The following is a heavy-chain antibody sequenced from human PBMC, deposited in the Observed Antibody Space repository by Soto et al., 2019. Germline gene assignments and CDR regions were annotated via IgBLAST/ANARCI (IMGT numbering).Heavy chain of an antibody. Sequence: GGSLRLSCAASGFTFSSYSMNSVRQAPGKGLEWVSYISSSSSTIYYADSVKGRFTISRDNAKNSLYLQMNSLRDEDTAVYYCARRGVGYDSSGYYYEGAAFDIWGQGTMVTVSS. D-gene: IGHD3-22*01. V-gene: IGHV3-48*02. CDR2: ISSSSSTI. CDR3: ARRGVGYDSSGYYYEGAAFDI. CDR1: GFTFSSYS. J-gene: IGHJ3*02.